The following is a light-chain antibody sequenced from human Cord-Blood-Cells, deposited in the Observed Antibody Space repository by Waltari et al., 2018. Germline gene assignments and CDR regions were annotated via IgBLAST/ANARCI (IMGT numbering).Light chain of an antibody. Sequence: QSALTQPASVPRPPGSSITLPRIGPARDVGVYTYVHWYQQHPAKAPILMIYDVSKRPSGVSNHFSGSKSGNTASLTSSGLQAEDEADYYCSSYTSSSTWVFGGGTKLTVL. CDR2: DVS. V-gene: IGLV2-14*01. CDR1: ARDVGVYTY. CDR3: SSYTSSSTWV. J-gene: IGLJ3*02.